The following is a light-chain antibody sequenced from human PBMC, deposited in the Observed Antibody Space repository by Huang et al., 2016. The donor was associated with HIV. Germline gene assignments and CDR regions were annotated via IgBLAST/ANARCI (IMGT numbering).Light chain of an antibody. CDR2: AAT. CDR1: QGIRND. Sequence: AIQMTQSPSSLSASVGDRVTITCRASQGIRNDLGWYQQKPGKPPKLLIYAATSLKSGVPSRFSGSGSDTNFTLTISGLQPEDCATYFCLQDYNFPYTFGQGTEVE. CDR3: LQDYNFPYT. J-gene: IGKJ2*01. V-gene: IGKV1-6*01.